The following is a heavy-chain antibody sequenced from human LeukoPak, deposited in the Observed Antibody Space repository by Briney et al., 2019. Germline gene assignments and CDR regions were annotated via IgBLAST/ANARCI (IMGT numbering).Heavy chain of an antibody. CDR1: GFTFSSYA. J-gene: IGHJ6*02. CDR3: AKAELLWFGESWMDV. CDR2: TSYDGSIK. Sequence: AGGSLRLSCAASGFTFSSYAMHWVRQAPGKGLEWVAVTSYDGSIKKYADSVKGRFTISRDNSKNTLFLQMNSLRPEDTALYYCAKAELLWFGESWMDVWGQGTTVTVSS. D-gene: IGHD3-10*01. V-gene: IGHV3-30-3*01.